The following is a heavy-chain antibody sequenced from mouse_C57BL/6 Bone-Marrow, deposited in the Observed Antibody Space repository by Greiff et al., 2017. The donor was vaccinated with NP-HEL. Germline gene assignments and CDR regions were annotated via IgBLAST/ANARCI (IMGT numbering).Heavy chain of an antibody. CDR2: ISNGGGST. Sequence: EVKLMESGGGLVQPGGSLKLSCAASGFTFSDYYMYWVRQTPEKRLEWVAYISNGGGSTYYPDTVKGRFTISRDNAKNTLYLQMSRLKSEDTAMYYCARKGTGFAWFAYWGQGTLVTVSA. V-gene: IGHV5-12*01. CDR1: GFTFSDYY. J-gene: IGHJ3*01. D-gene: IGHD3-3*01. CDR3: ARKGTGFAWFAY.